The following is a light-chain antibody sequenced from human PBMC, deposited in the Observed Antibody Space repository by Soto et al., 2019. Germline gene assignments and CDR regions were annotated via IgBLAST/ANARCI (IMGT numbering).Light chain of an antibody. CDR3: QQYDNWPPIT. CDR2: GAS. CDR1: QSVATN. J-gene: IGKJ5*01. Sequence: EIEMTHSPATLSVSPGERATLSCRASQSVATNLAWYQQKPGQAPRLLIYGASTRATGIPARFSGSGSGTEFTLTISSLQSEDFAVYYCQQYDNWPPITFGQGTRLEIK. V-gene: IGKV3-15*01.